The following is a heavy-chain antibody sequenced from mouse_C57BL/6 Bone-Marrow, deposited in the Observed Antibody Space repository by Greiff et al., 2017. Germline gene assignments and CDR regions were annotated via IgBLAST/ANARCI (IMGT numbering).Heavy chain of an antibody. V-gene: IGHV1-82*01. Sequence: QVQLKQSGPELVKPGASVKISCKASGYAFSSSWMNWVKQRPGKGLEWIGRIYPGDGDTNYNGKFKGKATLTADQSSSTASMQLSSLTSEDSAVFYCARGWFAYWGQGTLVTVSA. J-gene: IGHJ3*01. CDR1: GYAFSSSW. CDR2: IYPGDGDT. CDR3: ARGWFAY.